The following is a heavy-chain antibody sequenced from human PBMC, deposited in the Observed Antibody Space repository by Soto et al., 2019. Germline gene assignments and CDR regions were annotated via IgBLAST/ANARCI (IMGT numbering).Heavy chain of an antibody. CDR3: ARDKLELRTNWLDP. V-gene: IGHV3-7*01. J-gene: IGHJ5*02. CDR1: GLTFSSYW. Sequence: GVSLRLSCAASGLTFSSYWMSWVRQAPGKGLEWVANIKQDGSEKYYVDSVKGRFTISRDNAKNSLYLQMNSLRAEDTAVYYCARDKLELRTNWLDPWGQGTMVTVS. D-gene: IGHD1-7*01. CDR2: IKQDGSEK.